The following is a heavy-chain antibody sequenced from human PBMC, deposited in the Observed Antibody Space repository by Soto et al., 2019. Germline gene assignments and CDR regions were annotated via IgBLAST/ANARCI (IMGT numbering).Heavy chain of an antibody. CDR1: GYTFTSYG. Sequence: QVQLVQSGAEVKKPGASVKVSCKASGYTFTSYGISWVRQAPEQGLGGLGWISGNNGYTNYAQKLQGRVTMTTDTSTSTAYMELRSLRSDDTAVNYCARDRWYDSSGYYYGDYWGQGTLVTVSS. CDR3: ARDRWYDSSGYYYGDY. V-gene: IGHV1-18*01. D-gene: IGHD3-22*01. CDR2: ISGNNGYT. J-gene: IGHJ4*02.